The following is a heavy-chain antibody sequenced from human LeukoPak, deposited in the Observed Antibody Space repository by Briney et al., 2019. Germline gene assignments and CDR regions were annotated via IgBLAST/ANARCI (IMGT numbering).Heavy chain of an antibody. CDR1: GGSIGSSSYY. CDR2: IYYSGST. J-gene: IGHJ4*02. D-gene: IGHD1-7*01. V-gene: IGHV4-39*01. Sequence: PSETLSLTCTVSGGSIGSSSYYWGWIRQPPGKGLEWIGSIYYSGSTYYNPSLKSRVTISVDTSKNQFSLKLSSVTAADTAVYYCARFNRYWNYVTEIDYWGQGTLVTVSS. CDR3: ARFNRYWNYVTEIDY.